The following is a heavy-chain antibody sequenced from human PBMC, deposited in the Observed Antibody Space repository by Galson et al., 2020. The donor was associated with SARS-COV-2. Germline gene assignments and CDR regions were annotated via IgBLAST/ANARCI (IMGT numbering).Heavy chain of an antibody. D-gene: IGHD2-15*01. J-gene: IGHJ4*02. CDR2: ISSSSSTI. CDR3: ARSSDMQRWPPDDY. CDR1: GFTFSAYS. V-gene: IGHV3-48*02. Sequence: GESLNISCAASGFTFSAYSMNWVRQAPGKGLEWISYISSSSSTIYYADSVKGRFTISRDNGKNSLFLQMNSLRDEDTAVYYCARSSDMQRWPPDDYWGQGALVSVSS.